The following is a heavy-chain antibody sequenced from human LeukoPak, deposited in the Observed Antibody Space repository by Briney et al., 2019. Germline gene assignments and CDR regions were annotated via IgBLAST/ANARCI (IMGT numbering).Heavy chain of an antibody. Sequence: SETLSLTCTVSGGSISSSSYFWGWIRQPPGKGLEWIGTIYYRGGTYYNPSLKSRVTISVDTSKNQFSLKLTSVTGADTAVYYCARERVDYVWGNYRYWDYWGQGILVTVSS. J-gene: IGHJ4*02. CDR1: GGSISSSSYF. D-gene: IGHD3-16*02. CDR3: ARERVDYVWGNYRYWDY. CDR2: IYYRGGT. V-gene: IGHV4-39*07.